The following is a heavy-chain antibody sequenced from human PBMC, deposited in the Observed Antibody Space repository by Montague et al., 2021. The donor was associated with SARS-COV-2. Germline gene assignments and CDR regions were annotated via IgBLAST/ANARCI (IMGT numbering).Heavy chain of an antibody. CDR1: GGSISSSSYY. J-gene: IGHJ4*02. CDR2: IYYSGST. CDR3: ARHKRWRMAAAGSGFDY. V-gene: IGHV4-39*01. D-gene: IGHD6-13*01. Sequence: SETLSLTCTVSGGSISSSSYYWGWIRQPPGKGLEWIGSIYYSGSTYYNPSLKSRVTISVDTSKNQFSLKLSSVTAADTAVYYCARHKRWRMAAAGSGFDYWGQGTLVTVSS.